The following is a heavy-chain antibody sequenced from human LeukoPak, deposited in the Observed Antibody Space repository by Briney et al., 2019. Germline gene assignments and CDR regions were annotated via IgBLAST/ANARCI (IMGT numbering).Heavy chain of an antibody. Sequence: ASVKVSCKASGYIFMDYYLHWVRQAPGQGLEWMAWIGPNSGATKSAAKFQGRLTLTTDTSINTAYMELSSLTLDDMAVYYCARRRTTNYYDYWGQGTLVTVSS. CDR2: IGPNSGAT. CDR3: ARRRTTNYYDY. CDR1: GYIFMDYY. V-gene: IGHV1-2*02. J-gene: IGHJ4*02. D-gene: IGHD1-14*01.